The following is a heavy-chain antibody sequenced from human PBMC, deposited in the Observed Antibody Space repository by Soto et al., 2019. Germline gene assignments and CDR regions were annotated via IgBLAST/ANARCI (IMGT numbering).Heavy chain of an antibody. CDR2: ISSSGSTI. D-gene: IGHD4-4*01. Sequence: QVQLVESGGGLVKPGGSLRLSCAASGFTFSDYYMSWIRQAPGKWLEWVSYISSSGSTIYYADSVKGRFTISRDNAKNSLYLQMNSLRAEDTAVYYCARKVIDYSQQYYYYGMDVWGQGTTVTVSS. CDR3: ARKVIDYSQQYYYYGMDV. CDR1: GFTFSDYY. J-gene: IGHJ6*02. V-gene: IGHV3-11*01.